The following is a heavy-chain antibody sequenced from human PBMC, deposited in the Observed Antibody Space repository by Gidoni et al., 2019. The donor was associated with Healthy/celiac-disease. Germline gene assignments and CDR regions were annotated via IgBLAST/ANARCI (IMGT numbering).Heavy chain of an antibody. Sequence: QVQLVESGGGVVQPGRSLRLSCAASGFTFSSYGMHWVRQAPGKGLEWVAVISYDGSNKYYADSVKGRFTISRDNSKNTLYLQMNSLRAEDTAVYYCAKDLKPGGYYYYYYGMDVWGQGTTVTVSS. CDR2: ISYDGSNK. CDR1: GFTFSSYG. J-gene: IGHJ6*02. V-gene: IGHV3-30*18. CDR3: AKDLKPGGYYYYYYGMDV. D-gene: IGHD3-16*01.